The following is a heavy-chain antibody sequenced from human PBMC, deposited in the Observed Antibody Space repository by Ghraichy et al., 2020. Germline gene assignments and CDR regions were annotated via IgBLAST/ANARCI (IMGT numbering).Heavy chain of an antibody. Sequence: GGSLRLSCAVSGFNFSIYSVIWVRQAPGKGLEWVSSISSTSTYIYYADSVKGRFTISRDNANNSLFLQMNSLSAEDTAVYYCAREDSSSVSCFSKPPDYWGQGTLGTVSS. CDR3: AREDSSSVSCFSKPPDY. J-gene: IGHJ4*02. D-gene: IGHD2-2*01. CDR1: GFNFSIYS. CDR2: ISSTSTYI. V-gene: IGHV3-21*01.